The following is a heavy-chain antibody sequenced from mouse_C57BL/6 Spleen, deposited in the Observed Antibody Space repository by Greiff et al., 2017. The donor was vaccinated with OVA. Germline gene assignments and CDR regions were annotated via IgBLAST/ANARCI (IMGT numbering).Heavy chain of an antibody. CDR1: GYTFTDYY. CDR2: INPYNGGT. V-gene: IGHV1-19*01. CDR3: ARRDYDGPLYAMDY. D-gene: IGHD2-4*01. J-gene: IGHJ4*01. Sequence: VQLQQSGPVLVKPGASVKMSCKASGYTFTDYYMNWVKQSHGKSLEWIGVINPYNGGTSYNQKFKGKATLTVDKSSSTAYMELNSLTSEDSAVYYCARRDYDGPLYAMDYWGQGTSVTVSS.